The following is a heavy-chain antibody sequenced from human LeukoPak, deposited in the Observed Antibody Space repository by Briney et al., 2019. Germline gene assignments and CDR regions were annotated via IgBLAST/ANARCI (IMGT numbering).Heavy chain of an antibody. Sequence: GGSLRLSCAASGFTFSSYAMHWVRQAPGKGLEWVAVISYDGSNKYYADSVKGRFTISRDNSKNTLYLQMNSLRAEDTAVYYCARELIQPRLRGAGALDIWGQGTMVTVSS. D-gene: IGHD5-18*01. V-gene: IGHV3-30-3*01. CDR1: GFTFSSYA. CDR3: ARELIQPRLRGAGALDI. J-gene: IGHJ3*02. CDR2: ISYDGSNK.